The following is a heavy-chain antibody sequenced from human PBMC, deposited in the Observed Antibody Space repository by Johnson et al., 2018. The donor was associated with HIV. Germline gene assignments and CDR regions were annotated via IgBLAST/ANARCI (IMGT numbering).Heavy chain of an antibody. D-gene: IGHD2-2*01. Sequence: VQLVESGGGLVKPGGSLRLSCAASGFSFSDYYMSWVRQAPGKGLEWISLIPGSGGSTYNADTVKGRFTISSDNSKNTLYLQMNSLRAEDTALYYCAKDPLVVPAATLDAFDIWGQGTMVTVSS. J-gene: IGHJ3*02. CDR2: IPGSGGST. CDR3: AKDPLVVPAATLDAFDI. V-gene: IGHV3-23*04. CDR1: GFSFSDYY.